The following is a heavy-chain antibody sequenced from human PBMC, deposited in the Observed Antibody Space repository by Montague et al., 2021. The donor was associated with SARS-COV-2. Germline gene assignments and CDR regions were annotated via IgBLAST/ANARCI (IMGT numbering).Heavy chain of an antibody. CDR3: ARNGGAAVPGLLLGMDI. CDR1: GASISGHY. V-gene: IGHV4-59*11. D-gene: IGHD6-19*01. J-gene: IGHJ6*02. Sequence: SETRSLTCIVSGASISGHYWSWVRQTPEEGLEWIGYIYYLGTTNYNPSLKTRVTFSVDTSKNQLSLMLTSVTAADTGVYYCARNGGAAVPGLLLGMDIWGQGTTVTVSS. CDR2: IYYLGTT.